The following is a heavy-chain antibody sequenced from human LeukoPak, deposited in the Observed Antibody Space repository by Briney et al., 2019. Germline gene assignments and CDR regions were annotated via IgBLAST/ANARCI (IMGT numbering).Heavy chain of an antibody. J-gene: IGHJ4*02. CDR2: INHSGST. CDR3: ARDPIYGDSGYYFDY. V-gene: IGHV4-34*01. CDR1: GGSFSGYY. D-gene: IGHD4-17*01. Sequence: PSETLSLTCAVYGGSFSGYYWSWIRQPPGKGLEWIGEINHSGSTNYNPSLKSRVTISVDTSKNQFSLKLSSVTAADTAVYYCARDPIYGDSGYYFDYWGQGTLVTVSS.